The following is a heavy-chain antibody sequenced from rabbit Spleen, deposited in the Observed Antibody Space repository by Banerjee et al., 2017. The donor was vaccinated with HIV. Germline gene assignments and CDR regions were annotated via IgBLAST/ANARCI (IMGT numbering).Heavy chain of an antibody. D-gene: IGHD4-1*01. Sequence: QEQLVESGGGLVKPEGSLTLTCKASGFSFSDRDVMCWVRQAPGKGLEWIGCINAATAKPVYATWAKGRFTISRTSSTTVTLQMTSLTAADTATYFCARDLAGAIGWNFNLWGPGTLVTVS. V-gene: IGHV1S45*01. CDR2: INAATAKP. CDR3: ARDLAGAIGWNFNL. J-gene: IGHJ4*01. CDR1: GFSFSDRDV.